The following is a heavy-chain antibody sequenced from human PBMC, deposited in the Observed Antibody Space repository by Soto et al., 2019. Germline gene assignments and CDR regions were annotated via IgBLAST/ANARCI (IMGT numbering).Heavy chain of an antibody. CDR3: ARDRFPSSGWRYDAFDI. Sequence: EVQLVESGGGLVQPGGSLRLSCAASGFTFSSYSMNWVRQAPGKGLEWVSYISSSSSTIYYADSVKGRFTISRDNAKNSLYLQMNSLRAEDTAVYYCARDRFPSSGWRYDAFDIWGQGTMVTVSS. J-gene: IGHJ3*02. CDR2: ISSSSSTI. D-gene: IGHD6-19*01. CDR1: GFTFSSYS. V-gene: IGHV3-48*01.